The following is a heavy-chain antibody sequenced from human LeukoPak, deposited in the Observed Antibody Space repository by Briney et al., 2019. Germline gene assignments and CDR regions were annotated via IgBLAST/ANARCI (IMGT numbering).Heavy chain of an antibody. CDR2: ISNDERNK. CDR3: ARPSPPGDGYNPCDY. V-gene: IGHV3-30*03. CDR1: GFTFSSYG. D-gene: IGHD5-24*01. Sequence: PGGSLRLSCAASGFTFSSYGMHWVRQAPGKGLEWVAVISNDERNKYYTDSVKGRFTISRDNSKSTVYLQMNSLRPEDTAMYYCARPSPPGDGYNPCDYWGPGALVIVSS. J-gene: IGHJ4*02.